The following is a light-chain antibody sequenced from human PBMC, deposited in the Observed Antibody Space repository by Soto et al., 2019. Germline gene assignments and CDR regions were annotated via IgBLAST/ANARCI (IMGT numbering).Light chain of an antibody. CDR3: QQLNSYPVT. J-gene: IGKJ4*01. CDR2: AAS. CDR1: QGISSY. V-gene: IGKV1-9*01. Sequence: DIQLTQSPSFLSASVGDRVTITCRASQGISSYLAWYQQKPGKAPKLLIYAASTLQSGVPSRFSGSGSGTEFTLTISSLQPVDFATYYCQQLNSYPVTFGGGTKVEIK.